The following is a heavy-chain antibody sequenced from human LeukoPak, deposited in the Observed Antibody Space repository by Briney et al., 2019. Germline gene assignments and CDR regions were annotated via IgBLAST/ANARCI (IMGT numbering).Heavy chain of an antibody. CDR2: ISSSSSYI. CDR1: GFTFSSYS. V-gene: IGHV3-21*01. Sequence: PGGSLRLSCAASGFTFSSYSMNWVRQAPGKGLEWVSSISSSSSYIYYADSVKGRFTISRDNAKNSLYLQMNSLRAEDTAVYYCARDSWRYDILTGYPPHDYWGQGTLVTVSS. J-gene: IGHJ4*02. CDR3: ARDSWRYDILTGYPPHDY. D-gene: IGHD3-9*01.